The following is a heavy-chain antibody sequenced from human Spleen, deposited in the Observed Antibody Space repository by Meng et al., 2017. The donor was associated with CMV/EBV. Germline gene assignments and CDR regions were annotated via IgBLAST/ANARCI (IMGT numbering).Heavy chain of an antibody. CDR3: AREVAVAGLDY. J-gene: IGHJ4*02. CDR1: GYTFTDYG. D-gene: IGHD6-19*01. Sequence: ASVKVSCKASGYTFTDYGITWVRQAPGQGLEWMGWTNSKNGNTNYAQKLQSRLTLTTDTPTSTAYMELRSLRSDDTAVYYCAREVAVAGLDYWGQGTLVTVSS. CDR2: TNSKNGNT. V-gene: IGHV1-18*01.